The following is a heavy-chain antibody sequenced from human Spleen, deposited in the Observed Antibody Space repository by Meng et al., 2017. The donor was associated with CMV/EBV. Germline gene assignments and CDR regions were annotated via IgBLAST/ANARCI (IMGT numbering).Heavy chain of an antibody. V-gene: IGHV5-51*01. Sequence: FGGFWIGWVRQMPGQGLEWMGSIFPGDSDTTYSPSFKGQVTISADKSIGTAYLQWSSLQASDTAIYYCARRQYYNFGSPYGGWFDRWGQGTLVTVSS. CDR3: ARRQYYNFGSPYGGWFDR. CDR2: IFPGDSDT. CDR1: FGGFW. D-gene: IGHD3-3*01. J-gene: IGHJ5*02.